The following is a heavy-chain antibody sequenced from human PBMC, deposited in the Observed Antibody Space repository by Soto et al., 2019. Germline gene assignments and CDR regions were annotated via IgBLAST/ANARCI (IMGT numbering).Heavy chain of an antibody. Sequence: GGSLRLSCVASAFTFSRYGMHWVRQAPGKGLEWVAVISYDGSNKYYSDSVKGRFTISRDNSKNMLYLQMNSLRAEDTAVYYCAKDSEYQEGRRGGYYYYYAMDVWGQGTTVTVSS. CDR1: AFTFSRYG. CDR2: ISYDGSNK. CDR3: AKDSEYQEGRRGGYYYYYAMDV. V-gene: IGHV3-30*18. D-gene: IGHD3-16*01. J-gene: IGHJ6*02.